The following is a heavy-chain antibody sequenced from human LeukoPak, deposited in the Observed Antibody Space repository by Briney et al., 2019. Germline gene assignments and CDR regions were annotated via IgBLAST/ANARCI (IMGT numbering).Heavy chain of an antibody. D-gene: IGHD4-23*01. CDR1: GVTFSEHY. CDR3: ARKLGANYYYGLDV. V-gene: IGHV3-72*01. Sequence: PGGSLRLSCAASGVTFSEHYMDWVRQAPGKGLEWVGRTRNKANSYTTEYAASVKGRFTISRDDSKNSLYLQMNSVRADDTAVYYCARKLGANYYYGLDVWGQGTTVTVSS. J-gene: IGHJ6*02. CDR2: TRNKANSYTT.